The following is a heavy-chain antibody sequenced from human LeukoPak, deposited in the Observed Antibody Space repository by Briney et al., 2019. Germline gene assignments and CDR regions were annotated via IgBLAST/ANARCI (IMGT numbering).Heavy chain of an antibody. CDR2: ISAYNGNT. D-gene: IGHD3-3*01. Sequence: ASVKVSCKASGYTFTSYGIIWVRQAPGQGLEWMGWISAYNGNTNYAQKLQGRVTMTTDTSTSTAYMELRSLRSDDTAVYYCARDLEYYDFWSGTYGMDVWGQGTTVTVSS. J-gene: IGHJ6*02. CDR3: ARDLEYYDFWSGTYGMDV. V-gene: IGHV1-18*01. CDR1: GYTFTSYG.